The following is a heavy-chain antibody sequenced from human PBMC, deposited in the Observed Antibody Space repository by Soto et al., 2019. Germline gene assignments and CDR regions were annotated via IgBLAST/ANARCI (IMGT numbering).Heavy chain of an antibody. CDR3: ARMYRYCSGGSCYSTGGYMDV. J-gene: IGHJ6*03. D-gene: IGHD2-15*01. CDR1: GFSLSTSGMC. V-gene: IGHV2-70*11. Sequence: GSGPTLVNPTQTLTLTCTFSGFSLSTSGMCVSWIRQPPGKALEWLARIDWDDDKYYSTSLKTRLTISKDTSKNQVVLTMTNMDPVDTATYYCARMYRYCSGGSCYSTGGYMDVWGKGTTVTVSS. CDR2: IDWDDDK.